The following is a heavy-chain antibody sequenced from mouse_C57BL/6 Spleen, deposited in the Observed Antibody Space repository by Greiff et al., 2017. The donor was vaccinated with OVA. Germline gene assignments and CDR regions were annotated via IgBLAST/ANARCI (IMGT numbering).Heavy chain of an antibody. CDR2: ISSGGSYT. V-gene: IGHV5-6*01. J-gene: IGHJ2*01. CDR3: ARQDYGNYEGYFDY. Sequence: EVQLQQSGGDLVKPGGSLKLSCAASGFTFSSYGMSWVRQTPDKRLEWVATISSGGSYTYYPDSVKGRFTISRDNAKNTLYLQMSSLKSEDTAMYYCARQDYGNYEGYFDYWGQGTTLTVSS. CDR1: GFTFSSYG. D-gene: IGHD2-1*01.